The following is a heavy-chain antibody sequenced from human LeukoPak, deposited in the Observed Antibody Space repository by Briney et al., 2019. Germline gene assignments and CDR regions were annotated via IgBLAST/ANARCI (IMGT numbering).Heavy chain of an antibody. CDR1: GGSISSYY. CDR3: ARATVYSSRFDP. D-gene: IGHD6-13*01. J-gene: IGHJ5*02. V-gene: IGHV4-4*07. Sequence: SETLSLTCTVFGGSISSYYWSWIRQPAGKGLEWIGRIYTSGSTNYNPSLKSRVTISVDTSKNQFSLNLSSVTAADTAVYYCARATVYSSRFDPWGQGTLVTVSS. CDR2: IYTSGST.